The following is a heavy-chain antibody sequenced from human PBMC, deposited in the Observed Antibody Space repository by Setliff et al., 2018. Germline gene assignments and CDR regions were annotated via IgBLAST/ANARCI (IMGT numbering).Heavy chain of an antibody. J-gene: IGHJ4*01. CDR1: GFSFSSYA. CDR3: AKSPHDFWSGRVFFDY. D-gene: IGHD3-3*01. Sequence: PGGSLRLSCAASGFSFSSYAMSWVRQAPGKGLEWVSTIIGSGISTYYADSVQGRVTISRDNHKNTLHLQMNSLRVEDTAIYYCAKSPHDFWSGRVFFDYWGQGMQVTVS. CDR2: IIGSGIST. V-gene: IGHV3-23*01.